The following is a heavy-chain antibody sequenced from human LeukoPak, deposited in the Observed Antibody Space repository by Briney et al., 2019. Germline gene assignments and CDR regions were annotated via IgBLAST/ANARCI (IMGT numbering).Heavy chain of an antibody. D-gene: IGHD2-15*01. Sequence: PSETLSLTCTVSGGSNSSYYLSWIRQPPGKGLEWIGYVYYSGSTNYNPSLKSRVTISVDTSKNQFSLKLSSVTAADTAVYYCARAGCSGGSCYSPPTWFDPWGQGTLVTVSS. CDR3: ARAGCSGGSCYSPPTWFDP. V-gene: IGHV4-59*01. CDR1: GGSNSSYY. J-gene: IGHJ5*02. CDR2: VYYSGST.